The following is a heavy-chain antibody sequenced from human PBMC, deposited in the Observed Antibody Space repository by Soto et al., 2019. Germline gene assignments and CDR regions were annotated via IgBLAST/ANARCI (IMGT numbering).Heavy chain of an antibody. D-gene: IGHD6-6*01. CDR3: AKDMVGSSSSP. J-gene: IGHJ5*02. CDR1: GFTFSSYG. V-gene: IGHV3-30*18. Sequence: LSCAASGFTFSSYGMHWVRQAPGKGLEWVAVISYDGSNKYYADSVKGRFTISRDNSKNTLYLQMNSLRAEDTAVYYCAKDMVGSSSSPWGQGTLVTVSS. CDR2: ISYDGSNK.